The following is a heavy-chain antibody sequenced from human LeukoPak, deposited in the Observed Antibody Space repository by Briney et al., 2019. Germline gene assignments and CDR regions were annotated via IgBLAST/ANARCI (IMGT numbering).Heavy chain of an antibody. CDR2: IWYGGSNK. D-gene: IGHD2-2*01. J-gene: IGHJ6*03. V-gene: IGHV3-30*02. Sequence: GGSLRLSCAAPGFTFSSYGMHWVRQAPGKGLEWVAVIWYGGSNKYYADSVKGRFTISRDNSKNTLYLQMNSLRAEDTAVYYCAKDAEDCSSTSCPYYYYYYMDVWGKGTTVTVSS. CDR1: GFTFSSYG. CDR3: AKDAEDCSSTSCPYYYYYYMDV.